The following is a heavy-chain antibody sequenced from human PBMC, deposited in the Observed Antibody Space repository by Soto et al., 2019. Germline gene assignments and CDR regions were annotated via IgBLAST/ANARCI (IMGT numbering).Heavy chain of an antibody. V-gene: IGHV1-18*01. Sequence: ASVKVSCKASGYTFTSYCISWVRQAPGQGLEWMGWISAYNGNTNYAQKLQGRVTMTTDTSTSTAYMELRSLRSDDTAVYYCARGRSYGPRSASDAFDIWGQGTMVTVSS. D-gene: IGHD5-18*01. CDR2: ISAYNGNT. J-gene: IGHJ3*02. CDR3: ARGRSYGPRSASDAFDI. CDR1: GYTFTSYC.